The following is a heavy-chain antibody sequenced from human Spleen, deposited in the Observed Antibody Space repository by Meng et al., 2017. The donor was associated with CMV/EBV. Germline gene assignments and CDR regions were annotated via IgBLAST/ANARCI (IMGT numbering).Heavy chain of an antibody. J-gene: IGHJ4*02. CDR2: IYYSGST. CDR3: AREGGYSYGLDY. CDR1: GGSISRSSYY. D-gene: IGHD5-18*01. V-gene: IGHV4-39*07. Sequence: SETLSLTCAVSGGSISRSSYYWGWIRQPPGKGLEWIGSIYYSGSTYYNPSLKSRVTISVDTSKNQFSLKLSSVTAADTAAYYCAREGGYSYGLDYWGQGTLVTVSS.